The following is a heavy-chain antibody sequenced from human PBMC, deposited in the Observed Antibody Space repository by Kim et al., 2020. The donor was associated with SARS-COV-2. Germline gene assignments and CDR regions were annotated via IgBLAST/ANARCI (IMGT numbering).Heavy chain of an antibody. CDR1: GLTFSTTD. CDR2: ISRSGSAI. Sequence: GGSLRLSCAVSGLTFSTTDMHWVRQAPGKGLEWIAYISRSGSAIDYADPVKGRFTISRDEAKNSIFLQMNSLREEDTAVYYCARDRTAYDYWGQGTLVTVSA. CDR3: ARDRTAYDY. V-gene: IGHV3-48*02. D-gene: IGHD1-1*01. J-gene: IGHJ4*02.